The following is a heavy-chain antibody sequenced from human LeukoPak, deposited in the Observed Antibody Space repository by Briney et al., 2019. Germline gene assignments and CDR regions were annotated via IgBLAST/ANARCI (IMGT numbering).Heavy chain of an antibody. Sequence: SVKVSCKASGGTFSSYAISWVRQAPGQGLEWMGGIIPIFGTANYAQKVQGRVTITADESTSTAYMELSRLRSEDTAVYYCARGIHPDIVVVPAAHYYYYMDVWGKGTTVTVSS. J-gene: IGHJ6*03. CDR2: IIPIFGTA. CDR3: ARGIHPDIVVVPAAHYYYYMDV. V-gene: IGHV1-69*01. D-gene: IGHD2-2*01. CDR1: GGTFSSYA.